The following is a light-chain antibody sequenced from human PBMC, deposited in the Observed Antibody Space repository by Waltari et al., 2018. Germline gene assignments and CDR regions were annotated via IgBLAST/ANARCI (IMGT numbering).Light chain of an antibody. J-gene: IGKJ1*01. Sequence: EIVMTQSPATMSLSPGERATLSCRASQSVSSSLAWYQQKPGQAPRLLIYATSSRATGIPDRFSGSGSGTEFTLTISSLEPVDVAVYYCQQNSNWPRTFGQGTKVEIK. CDR3: QQNSNWPRT. CDR1: QSVSSS. V-gene: IGKV3D-15*01. CDR2: ATS.